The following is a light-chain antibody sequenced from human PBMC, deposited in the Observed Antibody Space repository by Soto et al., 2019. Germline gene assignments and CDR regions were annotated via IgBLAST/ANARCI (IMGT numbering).Light chain of an antibody. CDR2: EVS. J-gene: IGLJ3*02. Sequence: QSALTQPPSASGSPGQSVTISCTGTSSDVGAYNYVSWYQQYPGKAPKLMIYEVSKRPSGVTDRFSGSKSGKTASLTVSGLQPEDEAAYYCTSYAGSNIWVFGGGTKLTVL. CDR3: TSYAGSNIWV. CDR1: SSDVGAYNY. V-gene: IGLV2-8*01.